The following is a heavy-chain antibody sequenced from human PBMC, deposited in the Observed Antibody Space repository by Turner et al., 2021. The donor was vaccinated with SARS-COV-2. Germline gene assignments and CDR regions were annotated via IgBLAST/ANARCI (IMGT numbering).Heavy chain of an antibody. V-gene: IGHV1-18*01. CDR2: ISAYNGYT. CDR1: GYTFTSYG. J-gene: IGHJ4*02. CDR3: ARDSNNRDYYESSGYYSFDY. Sequence: QVQLVQSGAEVKKPGASVNVSCKASGYTFTSYGISWVRQAPGKGLEWMGWISAYNGYTNYAQKLQGRVTMTTDTSTSTAYMELGSLRSDDTAVYYCARDSNNRDYYESSGYYSFDYWGQGTLVTVSS. D-gene: IGHD3-22*01.